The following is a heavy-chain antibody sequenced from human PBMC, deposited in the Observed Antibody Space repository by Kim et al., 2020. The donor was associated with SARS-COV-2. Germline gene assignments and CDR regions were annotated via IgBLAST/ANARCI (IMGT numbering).Heavy chain of an antibody. CDR3: ARDRPLSRPVSGKHHPGDY. CDR2: ISAYNGNT. CDR1: GYTFTSYG. V-gene: IGHV1-18*04. D-gene: IGHD6-19*01. J-gene: IGHJ4*02. Sequence: ASVKVSCKASGYTFTSYGISWVRQAPGQGLEWMGWISAYNGNTNYAQKLQGRVTMTTDTSTSTAYMELRSLRSDDTAVYYCARDRPLSRPVSGKHHPGDYWGQGTLVTVSS.